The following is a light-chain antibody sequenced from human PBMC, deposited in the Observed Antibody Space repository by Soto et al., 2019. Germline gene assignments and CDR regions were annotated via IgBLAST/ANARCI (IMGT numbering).Light chain of an antibody. J-gene: IGKJ3*01. CDR3: MQSTHWPPA. CDR1: QGLVFSDGNIY. V-gene: IGKV2-30*01. CDR2: KIS. Sequence: DVVMTQSPLSLPVTLGQPASISCRSSQGLVFSDGNIYLSWFQQRPGQSPRRLIYKISNRESGVPDKFSGSGFGTDFTLGISRVEAEDVGVYYCMQSTHWPPAFGPGTKVDIK.